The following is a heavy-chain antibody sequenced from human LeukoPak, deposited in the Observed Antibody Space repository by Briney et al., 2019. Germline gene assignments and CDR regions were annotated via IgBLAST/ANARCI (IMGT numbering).Heavy chain of an antibody. D-gene: IGHD1-1*01. Sequence: ASVKVSCKASGYTFTTYKMHWVRQAPGQGLEWMRIINPSDDTTTYSQKFQDRVTMTRDTSTSTFYMDLSSLRSEDTAVYYCARDNWKWSFDHWGQGTLVTVSS. CDR1: GYTFTTYK. CDR2: INPSDDTT. V-gene: IGHV1-46*01. CDR3: ARDNWKWSFDH. J-gene: IGHJ4*02.